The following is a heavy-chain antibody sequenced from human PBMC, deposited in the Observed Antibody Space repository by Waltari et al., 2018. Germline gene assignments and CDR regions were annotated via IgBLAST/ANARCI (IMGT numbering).Heavy chain of an antibody. CDR2: IYSGGTT. CDR1: GFTVSSNH. D-gene: IGHD6-19*01. CDR3: ATDGRGSGAWAYYFDY. Sequence: EVQLVESGGGLIQPGGSLRLSCAASGFTVSSNHMGWVRQAPGKGLGGVSFIYSGGTTYYADSVKGRFTIARDNSKNTLYLQMNSLRAEDTAVYYWATDGRGSGAWAYYFDYWGQGTLVTVSS. V-gene: IGHV3-53*01. J-gene: IGHJ4*02.